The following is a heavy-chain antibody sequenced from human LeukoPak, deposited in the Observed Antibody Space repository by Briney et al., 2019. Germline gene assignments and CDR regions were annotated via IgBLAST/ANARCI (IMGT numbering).Heavy chain of an antibody. J-gene: IGHJ6*03. CDR1: GGTFSSYA. Sequence: ASVKVSCKASGGTFSSYAISWVRQAPGQGLEWMGGIIPIFGTANYAQKFQGRVTITADESTSTAYMELSSLRSEDTAVYYCAREVRYCSSTSCLFNYYYYYYMDVWGKGTTVTISS. CDR3: AREVRYCSSTSCLFNYYYYYYMDV. CDR2: IIPIFGTA. V-gene: IGHV1-69*13. D-gene: IGHD2-2*01.